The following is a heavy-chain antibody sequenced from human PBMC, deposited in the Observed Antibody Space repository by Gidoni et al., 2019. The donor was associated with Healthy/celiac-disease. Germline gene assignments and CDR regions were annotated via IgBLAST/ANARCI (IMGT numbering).Heavy chain of an antibody. CDR3: AREWGDTIFGVVIKVYGMDV. CDR1: GFTFSSYS. V-gene: IGHV3-48*02. CDR2: ISSSSSTI. D-gene: IGHD3-3*01. J-gene: IGHJ6*02. Sequence: EVQLVESGGGLVQPGGSLRLSCAASGFTFSSYSMNWVRQAPGKGREWVSYISSSSSTIYYAESVKGRFTISRDNAKNSLYLQMNSLRDEDTAVYYCAREWGDTIFGVVIKVYGMDVWGQGTTVTVSS.